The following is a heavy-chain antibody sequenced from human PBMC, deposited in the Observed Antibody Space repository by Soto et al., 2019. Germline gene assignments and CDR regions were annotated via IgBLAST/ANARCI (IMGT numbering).Heavy chain of an antibody. J-gene: IGHJ5*02. CDR2: ISAYNGNT. CDR3: ARDSKDTAMVNGVSSWFDP. D-gene: IGHD5-18*01. V-gene: IGHV1-18*01. CDR1: GYTFTSYG. Sequence: EASVKVSCKASGYTFTSYGISWVRQAPGQGLEWMGWISAYNGNTNYAQKLQGRVTMTTDTSTSTAYMELRSLRSDDTAVYYCARDSKDTAMVNGVSSWFDPWGQGTLVTVSS.